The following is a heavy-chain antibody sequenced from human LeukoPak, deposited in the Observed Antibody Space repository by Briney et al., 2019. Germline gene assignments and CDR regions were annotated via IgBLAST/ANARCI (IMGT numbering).Heavy chain of an antibody. CDR3: AIDIWDAHYYYYMDV. D-gene: IGHD3-16*01. Sequence: PGGSLRLSCVASGFTFDDYAMHWVRQAPGKGLEWVSLISGDGGSTYYADSVKGLFTISRDNSKNSMYLQMNSLGTEDTALYYCAIDIWDAHYYYYMDVWGKGTTVTVSS. CDR1: GFTFDDYA. J-gene: IGHJ6*03. CDR2: ISGDGGST. V-gene: IGHV3-43*02.